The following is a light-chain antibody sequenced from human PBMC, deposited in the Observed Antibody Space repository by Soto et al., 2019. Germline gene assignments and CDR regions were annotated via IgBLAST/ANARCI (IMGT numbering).Light chain of an antibody. CDR3: SSYTSTSTPFV. Sequence: QSVVTQPASVLGCLGPVVTSSCTGGSRDVGNYNYVSWYQQHRDKAPKLIIYEVSNRPSGVSNRCSGSKSGNTASLTISGRQAEDEADYYCSSYTSTSTPFVFGTGTKVTVL. CDR1: SRDVGNYNY. J-gene: IGLJ1*01. CDR2: EVS. V-gene: IGLV2-14*01.